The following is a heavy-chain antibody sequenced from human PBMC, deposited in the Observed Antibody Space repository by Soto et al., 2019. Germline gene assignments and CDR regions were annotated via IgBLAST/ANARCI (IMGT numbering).Heavy chain of an antibody. D-gene: IGHD3-3*01. J-gene: IGHJ4*02. CDR2: IYYSGST. V-gene: IGHV4-30-4*01. CDR1: GGSISSGDYY. Sequence: TLSLTCTVSGGSISSGDYYWSWIRQPPGKGLEWIGYIYYSGSTYYNPSLKSRVTISVDTSKNQFSLKLSSVTAADTAVYYCARGLGVSYDFWSGYHPVDYWGQGTLVTVSS. CDR3: ARGLGVSYDFWSGYHPVDY.